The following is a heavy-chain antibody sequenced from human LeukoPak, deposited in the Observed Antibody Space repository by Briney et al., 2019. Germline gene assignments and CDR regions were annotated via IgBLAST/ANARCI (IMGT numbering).Heavy chain of an antibody. CDR3: AGGRGSYMDY. Sequence: SETLSLTCTVSGGSTSSSSYYWGWIRQPPGKGLEWIGSIYYSGSTYYNPSLKSRVTISVDTSKNQFSLKLSSVTAADTAVYYCAGGRGSYMDYWGQGTLVTVSS. D-gene: IGHD1-26*01. CDR2: IYYSGST. CDR1: GGSTSSSSYY. V-gene: IGHV4-39*01. J-gene: IGHJ4*02.